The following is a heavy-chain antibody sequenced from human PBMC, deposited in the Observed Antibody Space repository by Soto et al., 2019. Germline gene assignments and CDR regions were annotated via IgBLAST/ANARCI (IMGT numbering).Heavy chain of an antibody. Sequence: QVQLQESGPGLVKPSETLSLTCTVSGGSIRSYYWSWIRQPPGKVLEWIGSIYYSGSTNYKPSLKSRVTISVDTSKNQFSLKLNSVTAADTAVYYCARQGGWFDPWGQGTLVTVSS. D-gene: IGHD1-26*01. J-gene: IGHJ5*02. CDR3: ARQGGWFDP. CDR2: IYYSGST. V-gene: IGHV4-59*08. CDR1: GGSIRSYY.